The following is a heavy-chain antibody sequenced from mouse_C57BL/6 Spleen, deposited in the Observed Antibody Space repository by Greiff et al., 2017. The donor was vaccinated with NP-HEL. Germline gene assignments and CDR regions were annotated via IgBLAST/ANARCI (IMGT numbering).Heavy chain of an antibody. CDR3: TRAVITTVVAPFDY. Sequence: VQLVESGEGLVKPGGSLKLSCAASGFTFSSYAMSWVRQTPEKRLEWVAYISSGGDYIYYADTVKGRFTISRDNARNTLYLQMSSLKSEDTAMYYCTRAVITTVVAPFDYWGQGTTLTVSS. CDR1: GFTFSSYA. CDR2: ISSGGDYI. D-gene: IGHD1-1*01. V-gene: IGHV5-9-1*02. J-gene: IGHJ2*01.